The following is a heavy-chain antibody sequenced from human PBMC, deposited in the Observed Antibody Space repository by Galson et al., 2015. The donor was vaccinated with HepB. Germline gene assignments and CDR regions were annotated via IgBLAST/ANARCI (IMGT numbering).Heavy chain of an antibody. J-gene: IGHJ6*02. Sequence: SVKVSCKASGGTFSSYAISWVRQAPGQGLEWMGRIIPILGIANYAQKFQGRVTITADKSTSTAYMELSSLRSEDTAVYYRAREFPSDIVVVPACMDVWGQGTTVTVSS. V-gene: IGHV1-69*04. D-gene: IGHD2-2*01. CDR2: IIPILGIA. CDR1: GGTFSSYA. CDR3: AREFPSDIVVVPACMDV.